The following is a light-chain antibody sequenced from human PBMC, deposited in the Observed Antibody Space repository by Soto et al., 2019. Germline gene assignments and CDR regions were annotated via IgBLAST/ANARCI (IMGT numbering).Light chain of an antibody. CDR1: ESISVN. CDR2: GAT. V-gene: IGKV3-15*01. Sequence: EIVMTQSPGTLSVSPGEGATLSCRASESISVNLAWYQQKPGQAPKLLIFGATSRATGVPARFSGSGSVTDFSLTISSPQSEDFVVYYCQQYNIWPSTFGQGTKLEIK. CDR3: QQYNIWPST. J-gene: IGKJ2*01.